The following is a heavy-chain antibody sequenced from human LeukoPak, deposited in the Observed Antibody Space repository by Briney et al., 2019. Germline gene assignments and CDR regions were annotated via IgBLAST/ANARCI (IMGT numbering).Heavy chain of an antibody. D-gene: IGHD3-10*01. Sequence: SETLSLTCSVSGGSISSSDYYWGWIRQPPGKGLEWIGNIYYSGNTYYNPSLKSRVTISVDTSKNQFSLKLSSVTAADTAVYYCARRVFASGRQDYWGQGTLVTASS. V-gene: IGHV4-39*01. CDR1: GGSISSSDYY. J-gene: IGHJ4*02. CDR3: ARRVFASGRQDY. CDR2: IYYSGNT.